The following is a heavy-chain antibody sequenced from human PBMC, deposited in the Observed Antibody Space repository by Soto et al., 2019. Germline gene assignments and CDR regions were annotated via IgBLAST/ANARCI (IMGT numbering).Heavy chain of an antibody. V-gene: IGHV3-23*01. J-gene: IGHJ6*02. Sequence: GGSLRLSCAASGFTFSKYAMTWVRQAPGKGLEWVSSINGSGAGTYSADAVKGRFTISRDNSKSTLSLQMNSLRAEDTAVYYCAKLPYGAMVREGEPDGFKYYGMDVWGQGTTVTVSS. D-gene: IGHD3-10*01. CDR1: GFTFSKYA. CDR2: INGSGAGT. CDR3: AKLPYGAMVREGEPDGFKYYGMDV.